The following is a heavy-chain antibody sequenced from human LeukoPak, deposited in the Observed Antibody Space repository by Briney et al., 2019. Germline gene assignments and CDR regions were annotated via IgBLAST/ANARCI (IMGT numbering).Heavy chain of an antibody. J-gene: IGHJ5*02. CDR2: FDPEDGET. CDR3: ARVAIVVVPAALKNGWFDP. D-gene: IGHD2-2*01. Sequence: GASVKVSCKVSGYTLTELSMHWVRQAPGKGLEWMGGFDPEDGETIYAQKFQGRVTMTTDTSTSTAYMELRSLRSDDTAVYYCARVAIVVVPAALKNGWFDPWGQGTLVTVSS. V-gene: IGHV1-24*01. CDR1: GYTLTELS.